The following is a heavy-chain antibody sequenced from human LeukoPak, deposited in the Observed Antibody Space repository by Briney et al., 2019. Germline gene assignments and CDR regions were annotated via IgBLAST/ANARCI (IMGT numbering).Heavy chain of an antibody. CDR3: AIKAKVAATPFTGSDY. V-gene: IGHV1-3*01. Sequence: ASVKVSCKASGYTFTSYAVHWVRQAPGQRLEWMGWINAGNGNTKYSQKFQGRVTITRDTSASTAYMELGSLRSEDTAVYYCAIKAKVAATPFTGSDYWGQGTLVTVSS. J-gene: IGHJ4*02. CDR1: GYTFTSYA. CDR2: INAGNGNT. D-gene: IGHD2-15*01.